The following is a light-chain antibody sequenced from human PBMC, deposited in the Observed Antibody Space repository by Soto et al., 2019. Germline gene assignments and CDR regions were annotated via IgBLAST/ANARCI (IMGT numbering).Light chain of an antibody. CDR1: QSVSDR. CDR2: AAS. J-gene: IGKJ5*01. CDR3: QQYGSSPIT. V-gene: IGKV3-15*01. Sequence: IVMTPSADTVSVSAGKSATLSGWASQSVSDRVVWYQQKSGQAPSLLIYAASTRAAGVPARFSGSGSGTEFTPTISRLEPEDFAVYYCQQYGSSPITFGQGTRLEIK.